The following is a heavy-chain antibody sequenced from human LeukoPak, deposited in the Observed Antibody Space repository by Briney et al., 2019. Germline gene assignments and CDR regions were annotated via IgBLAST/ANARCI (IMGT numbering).Heavy chain of an antibody. CDR1: GFTFSSYS. CDR3: ASGNYDFWSGYYTGMSWFDP. CDR2: ISSSSSYI. D-gene: IGHD3-3*01. Sequence: GGSLRLSCAASGFTFSSYSMNWVRQAPGKGLEWVSSISSSSSYIYYAVSVKGRFTISRDNAKNSLYLQMNSLRAEDTAVYYCASGNYDFWSGYYTGMSWFDPWGQGTLVTVSS. J-gene: IGHJ5*02. V-gene: IGHV3-21*01.